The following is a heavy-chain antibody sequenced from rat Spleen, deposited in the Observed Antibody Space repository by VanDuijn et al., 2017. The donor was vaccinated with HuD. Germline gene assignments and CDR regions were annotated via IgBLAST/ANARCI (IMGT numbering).Heavy chain of an antibody. D-gene: IGHD1-4*01. CDR3: TTNTPGY. CDR1: GFTFSNYG. V-gene: IGHV5-20*01. Sequence: EVQLVESGGGLVQPGRSLKLSCAASGFTFSNYGMAWVRQAPTKGLEWVASISYDDTSTHYRDSVKGRFTISRDIAKSSLFLQMDSLRSEDTATDYCTTNTPGYWGQGVMVTVSS. J-gene: IGHJ2*01. CDR2: ISYDDTST.